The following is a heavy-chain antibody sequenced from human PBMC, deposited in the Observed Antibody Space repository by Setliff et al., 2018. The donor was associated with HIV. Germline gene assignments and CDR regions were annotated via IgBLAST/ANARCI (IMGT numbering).Heavy chain of an antibody. Sequence: GASVKVFCKSSGYTFTAHHIHWVRQAPGQGPEWMGWIIPKSGETSYAEKFRGRVTMTRDTSLSTAYMELSWLTSDDTAVYYCARVVDRDYDFWSAYEYWGQGTMVTVSS. V-gene: IGHV1-2*02. CDR2: IIPKSGET. CDR3: ARVVDRDYDFWSAYEY. CDR1: GYTFTAHH. D-gene: IGHD3-3*01. J-gene: IGHJ4*02.